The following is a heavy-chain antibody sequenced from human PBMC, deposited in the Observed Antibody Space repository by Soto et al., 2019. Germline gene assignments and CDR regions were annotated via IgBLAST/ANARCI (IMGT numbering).Heavy chain of an antibody. CDR1: GFIFSRFT. J-gene: IGHJ2*01. CDR3: ANSILISRGYFDL. Sequence: GSLRLSCAASGFIFSRFTMNWVRQTPGKGLEWISHIDNTGSSMYYADSVKGRFTISRDNAKNSLYLQMNSLRAEDTAVYFCANSILISRGYFDLWGRGTLVTVS. D-gene: IGHD3-16*01. CDR2: IDNTGSSM. V-gene: IGHV3-48*01.